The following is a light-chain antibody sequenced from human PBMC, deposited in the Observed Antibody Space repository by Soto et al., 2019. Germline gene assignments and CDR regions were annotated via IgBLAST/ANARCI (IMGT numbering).Light chain of an antibody. CDR2: GAS. CDR1: QSVNSN. CDR3: QQLWT. J-gene: IGKJ1*01. Sequence: EIVLTQPPATLSLSPGERATLSCRASQSVNSNLAWYQQKPGQAPRLLIYGASSRATGIPDRFSGSGSGTEFTLTISSLQPDDFATYYCQQLWTFG. V-gene: IGKV3D-15*01.